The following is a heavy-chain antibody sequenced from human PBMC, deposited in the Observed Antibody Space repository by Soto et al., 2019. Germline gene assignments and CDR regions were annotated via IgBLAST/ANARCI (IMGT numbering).Heavy chain of an antibody. CDR1: GFSLSTSGVG. D-gene: IGHD4-17*01. J-gene: IGHJ5*02. CDR2: IYRDDDK. CDR3: AHRRGTTMLFDP. V-gene: IGHV2-5*02. Sequence: QITLKESGPTLVKPTQTLTLTCTFSGFSLSTSGVGVGWIRQPPGKALEWLALIYRDDDKRYSPSLKSRLTITKDTSKNQVVLTMTNMDPVDTATYYCAHRRGTTMLFDPWGQGTLVTVSS.